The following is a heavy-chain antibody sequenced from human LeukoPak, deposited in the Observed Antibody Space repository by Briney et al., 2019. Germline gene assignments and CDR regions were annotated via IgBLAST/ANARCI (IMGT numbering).Heavy chain of an antibody. V-gene: IGHV4-59*08. Sequence: SETLSLTCTVSGGSISSYYWSWIRQPPGKGLEWIGYIYYSGSTNYNPSRKSRVTISVDTSKNQFSLKLSSVTAADTAVYYCASTSPPSVGYYYYYGMDVWGQGTTVTVSS. CDR1: GGSISSYY. CDR3: ASTSPPSVGYYYYYGMDV. D-gene: IGHD1-26*01. CDR2: IYYSGST. J-gene: IGHJ6*02.